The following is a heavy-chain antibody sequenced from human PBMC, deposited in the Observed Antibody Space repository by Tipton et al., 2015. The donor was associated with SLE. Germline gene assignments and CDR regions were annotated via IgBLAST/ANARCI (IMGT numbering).Heavy chain of an antibody. CDR3: AREAPPYYFSPWFDP. CDR1: GGTFSSYA. D-gene: IGHD3-10*01. V-gene: IGHV1-69*01. CDR2: IIPIFGTA. Sequence: QVQLVQSGAEVKKPGSSVKVSCKASGGTFSSYAFSWVRQAPGQGLEWMGEIIPIFGTANYARKFQGRVTITADESTGTAYMELTSLRSEDTAVYYCAREAPPYYFSPWFDPWGQGTLVTVSS. J-gene: IGHJ5*02.